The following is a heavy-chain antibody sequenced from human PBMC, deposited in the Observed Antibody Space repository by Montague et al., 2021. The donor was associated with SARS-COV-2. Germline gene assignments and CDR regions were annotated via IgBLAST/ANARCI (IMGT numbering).Heavy chain of an antibody. CDR1: GGSISSASYY. D-gene: IGHD2-15*01. V-gene: IGHV4-39*01. Sequence: SETLSLTCTVSGGSISSASYYWAWVRQPPGKGLEWIGKVYYTGRASYXXXXTXRVTISVDTSQNRFSLSLSSVTAADTAVYFCARHKRIVEREPLGGLDVWGQGTSVTVSS. CDR3: ARHKRIVEREPLGGLDV. J-gene: IGHJ6*02. CDR2: VYYTGRA.